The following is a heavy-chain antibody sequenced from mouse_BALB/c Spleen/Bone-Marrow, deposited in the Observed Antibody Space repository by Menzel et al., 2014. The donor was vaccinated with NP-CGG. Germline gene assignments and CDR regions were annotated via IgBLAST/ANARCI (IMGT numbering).Heavy chain of an antibody. CDR2: ISSGGSST. J-gene: IGHJ2*01. Sequence: EVQVVESGGDLVKPGGSLKLSCVASGFTFSSYGMSWVRQTPDKRLEWVATISSGGSSTYYPASVKGRFTISRYNAKSTLYLQMSSLNSEDTAMYYCTRRPLQANSYFDCWGQGTTLTVSS. V-gene: IGHV5-6*01. CDR1: GFTFSSYG. CDR3: TRRPLQANSYFDC. D-gene: IGHD3-2*02.